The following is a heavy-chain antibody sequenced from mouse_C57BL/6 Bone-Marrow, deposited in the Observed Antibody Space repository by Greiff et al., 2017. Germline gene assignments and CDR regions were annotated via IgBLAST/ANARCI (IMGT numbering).Heavy chain of an antibody. J-gene: IGHJ4*01. CDR1: GYSITSGYY. Sequence: VQLKQSGPGLVKPSQSLSLTCSVTGYSITSGYYWNWIRQFPGNKLEWMGYISYDGSNNYNPSLKNRISITRDTSKNQFFLKLNSVTTEDTATYYCARDGGLRLYYAMDYWGQGTSVTVSS. CDR2: ISYDGSN. V-gene: IGHV3-6*01. CDR3: ARDGGLRLYYAMDY. D-gene: IGHD2-4*01.